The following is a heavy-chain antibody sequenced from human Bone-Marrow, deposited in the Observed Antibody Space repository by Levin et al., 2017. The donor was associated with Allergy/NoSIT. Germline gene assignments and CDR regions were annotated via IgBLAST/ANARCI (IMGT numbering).Heavy chain of an antibody. D-gene: IGHD3-10*01. J-gene: IGHJ4*02. CDR3: ARHNYYRFDT. Sequence: PGGSLRLSCAASGFIFTSYWVTWVRQAPGGGLEWVANINKDGSERFYVDSVKGRFTISRDNTRNSLYLQLNSLRVEDTAMYYCARHNYYRFDTWGQGTQVTVSS. V-gene: IGHV3-7*01. CDR1: GFIFTSYW. CDR2: INKDGSER.